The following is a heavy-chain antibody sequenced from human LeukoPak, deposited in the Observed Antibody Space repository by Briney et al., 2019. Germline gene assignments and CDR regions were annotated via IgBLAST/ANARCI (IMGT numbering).Heavy chain of an antibody. Sequence: ASVKVSCKASGYTFTSYAMNWVRQAPGQGLEWMGWINTNTGNPTYAQGFTGRFVFSLDTSVSTAYLQISSLKAEDTAVYYCARLSYSSGWSDYYFDHWGQGTLVTVSS. CDR1: GYTFTSYA. V-gene: IGHV7-4-1*02. CDR3: ARLSYSSGWSDYYFDH. J-gene: IGHJ4*02. CDR2: INTNTGNP. D-gene: IGHD6-25*01.